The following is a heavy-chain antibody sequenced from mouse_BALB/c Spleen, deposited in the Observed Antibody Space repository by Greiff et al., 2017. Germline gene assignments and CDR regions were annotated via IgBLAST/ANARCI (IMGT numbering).Heavy chain of an antibody. CDR1: GFTFSSFG. V-gene: IGHV5-17*02. J-gene: IGHJ4*01. D-gene: IGHD1-1*01. Sequence: EVKVEESGGGLVQPGGSRKLSCAASGFTFSSFGMHWVRQAPEKGLEWVAYISSGSSTIYYADTVKGRFTISRDNPKNTLFLQMTSLRSEDTAMYYCAAGSSYVGYAMDYWGQGTSVTVSS. CDR2: ISSGSSTI. CDR3: AAGSSYVGYAMDY.